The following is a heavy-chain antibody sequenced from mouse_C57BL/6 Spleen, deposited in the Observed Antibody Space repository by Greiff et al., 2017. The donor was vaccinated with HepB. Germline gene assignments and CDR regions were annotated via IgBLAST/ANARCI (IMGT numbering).Heavy chain of an antibody. V-gene: IGHV5-4*01. D-gene: IGHD6-1*01. J-gene: IGHJ2*01. CDR1: GFTFSSYA. Sequence: EVKLVESGGGLVKPGGSLKLSCAASGFTFSSYAMSWVRQTPEKRLEWVATISDGGSYTYYPDNVKGRFTIARDNAKNNLYLQMSHLKSEDTAMYYCAREGVPLRYFDYWGQGTTLTVSS. CDR3: AREGVPLRYFDY. CDR2: ISDGGSYT.